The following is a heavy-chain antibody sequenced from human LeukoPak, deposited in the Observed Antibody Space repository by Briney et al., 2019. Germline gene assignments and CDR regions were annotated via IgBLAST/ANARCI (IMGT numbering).Heavy chain of an antibody. V-gene: IGHV4-4*02. CDR3: ARTIVVVVAATDDAFDI. CDR1: GGSISSSNW. J-gene: IGHJ3*02. D-gene: IGHD2-15*01. Sequence: PSGTLSLTCAVSGGSISSSNWWSWVRQPPGKGLEWIGEIYHSGSTNYNPSLKSRVTISVDKSKNQFSLKLSSVTAADTAVYYCARTIVVVVAATDDAFDIWGQGTMVTVSS. CDR2: IYHSGST.